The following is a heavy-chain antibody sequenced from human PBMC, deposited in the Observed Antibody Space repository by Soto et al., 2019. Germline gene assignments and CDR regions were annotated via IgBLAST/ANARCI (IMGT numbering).Heavy chain of an antibody. CDR1: GGTCSKYA. CDR2: IIPIFGTA. J-gene: IGHJ6*02. D-gene: IGHD2-2*01. CDR3: ARHPLRYCSSTGCSEYYYYGMDV. Sequence: SVKISCKASGGTCSKYAISWVRQAPGQGLEWMGGIIPIFGTANYAQKFQGRVTITADESTSTAYMELSSLRSEDTAVYYCARHPLRYCSSTGCSEYYYYGMDVWGQGTTVTVSS. V-gene: IGHV1-69*13.